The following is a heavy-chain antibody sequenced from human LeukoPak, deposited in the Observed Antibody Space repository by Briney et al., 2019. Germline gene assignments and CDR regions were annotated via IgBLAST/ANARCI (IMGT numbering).Heavy chain of an antibody. Sequence: ASVKVSCKASGYTFTSYGISWVRQAPGQGLEWMGWISAYNGNTNYAQKLQGRVTMTTDTSTSTAYMELRSLRSDDTAVYYCARGSKLRGYSSGWPFDYWGQGTLVTVSS. J-gene: IGHJ4*02. D-gene: IGHD6-19*01. V-gene: IGHV1-18*01. CDR2: ISAYNGNT. CDR3: ARGSKLRGYSSGWPFDY. CDR1: GYTFTSYG.